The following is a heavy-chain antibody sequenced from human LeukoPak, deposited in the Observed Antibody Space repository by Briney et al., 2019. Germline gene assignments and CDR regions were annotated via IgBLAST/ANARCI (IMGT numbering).Heavy chain of an antibody. J-gene: IGHJ3*02. CDR2: IYYSGST. D-gene: IGHD3-9*01. CDR1: GYSISSGYY. CDR3: AREFEYYDILTGYYPWTAFDI. V-gene: IGHV4-61*01. Sequence: SETLSLTCTVSGYSISSGYYWGWIRQPPGKGLEWIGYIYYSGSTNYNPSLKSRVTISVDTSKNQFSLKLSSVTAADTAVYYCAREFEYYDILTGYYPWTAFDIWGQGTMVTVSS.